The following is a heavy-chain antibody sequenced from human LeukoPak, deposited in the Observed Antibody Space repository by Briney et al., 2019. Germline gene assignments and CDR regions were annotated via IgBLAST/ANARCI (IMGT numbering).Heavy chain of an antibody. J-gene: IGHJ4*02. V-gene: IGHV4-61*02. D-gene: IGHD3-22*01. Sequence: PSETLSLTCTVSGGAVTSGSHYWSWIRQPAGKGLEWIGRIYTNGKTHYNPSLKSRVLMSLDTSKNQVSLELSSVTAADTAVYYCAREEYYSETSDYWYYFDYWGQGTKVIVSS. CDR2: IYTNGKT. CDR1: GGAVTSGSHY. CDR3: AREEYYSETSDYWYYFDY.